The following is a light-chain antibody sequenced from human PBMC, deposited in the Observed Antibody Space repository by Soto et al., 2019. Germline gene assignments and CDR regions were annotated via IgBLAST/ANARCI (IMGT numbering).Light chain of an antibody. J-gene: IGLJ2*01. CDR2: EVV. CDR1: SSDIGDYNF. CDR3: SSYTSSITLV. Sequence: QSALTQPASVSGSPGQSITISCTGTSSDIGDYNFVSWYQQHPGQAPRLLLYEVVKRPAGISSRFSGSKSGNTASLTISGLQAEDESDYYCSSYTSSITLVFGGGTKLTVL. V-gene: IGLV2-14*03.